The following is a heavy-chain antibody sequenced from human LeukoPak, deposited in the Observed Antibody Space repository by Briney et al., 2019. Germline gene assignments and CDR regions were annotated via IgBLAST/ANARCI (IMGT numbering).Heavy chain of an antibody. CDR1: GYTFTTYG. J-gene: IGHJ3*02. CDR3: ARGAVAGTGNDAFDI. CDR2: ISAYNGNT. D-gene: IGHD6-19*01. V-gene: IGHV1-18*01. Sequence: ASVKVSCKASGYTFTTYGISWVRQAPGQGLEWMGWISAYNGNTNYAQKLQGRVTMTTDTSTSTAYMELRSLRSDDTAVYYCARGAVAGTGNDAFDIWGQGTMVTVSS.